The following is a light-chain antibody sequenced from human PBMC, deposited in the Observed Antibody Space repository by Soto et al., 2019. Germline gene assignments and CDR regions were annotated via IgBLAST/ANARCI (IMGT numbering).Light chain of an antibody. CDR3: QQYGSSPFT. Sequence: EIVLTQSPGTLSLSPGESATLSCGASESVSSSDLAWYQQKPGQAPRLLIYGATTRLRGVPDRFSGSGSGTDFTLTISRLEPEDFAVYYCQQYGSSPFTFGPGTKVDI. V-gene: IGKV3-20*01. J-gene: IGKJ3*01. CDR2: GAT. CDR1: ESVSSSD.